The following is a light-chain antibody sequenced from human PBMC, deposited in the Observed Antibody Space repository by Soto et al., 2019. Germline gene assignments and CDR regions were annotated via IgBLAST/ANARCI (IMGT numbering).Light chain of an antibody. Sequence: QAVVTQPPSVSGTPGQRVTISCSGSRSNVAINPVNWYQHLPGAAPRLLIYETDRRSSGVPDRFSASKSGTSASLAISGLTSEDEADYYCEAWDETLDGLYVFGTGTKVTVL. CDR3: EAWDETLDGLYV. CDR1: RSNVAINP. J-gene: IGLJ1*01. CDR2: ETD. V-gene: IGLV1-44*01.